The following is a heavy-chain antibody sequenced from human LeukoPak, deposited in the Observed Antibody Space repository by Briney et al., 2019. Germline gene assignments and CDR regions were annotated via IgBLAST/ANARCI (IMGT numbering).Heavy chain of an antibody. CDR2: IYTSGST. J-gene: IGHJ4*02. Sequence: SETLSLTCTVSGGSLSTYYWNWIRQPAGKGLEWIGRIYTSGSTNYNPSLKSRVTMSVDTSKNQFSLRLSSVTAADTAVYYCAISRIAVAGYSDYWGQGTLVTVSS. CDR3: AISRIAVAGYSDY. CDR1: GGSLSTYY. D-gene: IGHD6-19*01. V-gene: IGHV4-4*07.